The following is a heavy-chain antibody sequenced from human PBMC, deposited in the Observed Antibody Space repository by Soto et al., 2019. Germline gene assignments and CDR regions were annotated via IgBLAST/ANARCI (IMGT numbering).Heavy chain of an antibody. CDR1: GYTFTGYY. V-gene: IGHV1-2*04. CDR3: ATGTNFYASSVTPLDYGFDV. J-gene: IGHJ3*01. D-gene: IGHD3-22*01. Sequence: ACVKVSCKASGYTFTGYYMHWVRQAPGQGVEWMGWINTNSGGTNYAQKVQGWVSMTRDTSISTAYIELSRLRSDDTAVYYCATGTNFYASSVTPLDYGFDVWGQGTTVPVSS. CDR2: INTNSGGT.